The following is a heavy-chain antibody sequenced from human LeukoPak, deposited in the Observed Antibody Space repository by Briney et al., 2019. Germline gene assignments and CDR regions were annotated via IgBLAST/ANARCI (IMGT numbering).Heavy chain of an antibody. Sequence: GGSLRLSCAASGFTFSSYSMNWVRQAPGKGLEWVAVISYDGSNKYYADSVKGRFTISRDNSKNTLYLQMNSLRAEDTAVYYCARDRYYYGSGSYYNVGLIDYWGRGTLVTVSS. J-gene: IGHJ4*02. V-gene: IGHV3-30*03. CDR1: GFTFSSYS. D-gene: IGHD3-10*01. CDR3: ARDRYYYGSGSYYNVGLIDY. CDR2: ISYDGSNK.